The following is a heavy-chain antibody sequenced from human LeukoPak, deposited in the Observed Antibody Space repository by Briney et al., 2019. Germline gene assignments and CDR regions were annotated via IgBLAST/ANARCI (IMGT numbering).Heavy chain of an antibody. CDR3: ARGGVAGVDYYYGMDV. V-gene: IGHV1-18*01. J-gene: IGHJ6*02. Sequence: ASVKVSCKASGYTFTSYGISWVRQAPGQGLEWMGWISAYNGNTNYAQKLQGRVTMTTDTSTSTAYMELRSLRSDDTAVYYCARGGVAGVDYYYGMDVWGQGTTVTVSS. D-gene: IGHD6-19*01. CDR1: GYTFTSYG. CDR2: ISAYNGNT.